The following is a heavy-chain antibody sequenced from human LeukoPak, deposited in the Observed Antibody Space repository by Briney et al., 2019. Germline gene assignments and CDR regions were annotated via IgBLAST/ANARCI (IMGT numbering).Heavy chain of an antibody. CDR2: INPSGGST. J-gene: IGHJ5*02. D-gene: IGHD2-2*01. V-gene: IGHV1-46*01. CDR3: ARRVVVVPAAPTPGDNWFDP. Sequence: GASVKVSCKASGYTFTSYYMHWVRQAPGQGLEWIGIINPSGGSTSYAQKFQGRVTMTRDTSTSTVYMELSSLRSEDTAAYYCARRVVVVPAAPTPGDNWFDPWGQGTLVTVSS. CDR1: GYTFTSYY.